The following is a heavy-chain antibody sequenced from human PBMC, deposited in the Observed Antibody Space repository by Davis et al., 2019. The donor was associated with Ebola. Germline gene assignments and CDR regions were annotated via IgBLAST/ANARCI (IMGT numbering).Heavy chain of an antibody. Sequence: ASVKVSCKASGYIFTGYYIHWVRQARGQGLEWMGRISPDNGGTNYAQKFQGRVTMTRDTSISTAYMELSRLRSDDTAVYYCARGSGYPNYYGMDVWGKGTTVTVSS. CDR1: GYIFTGYY. V-gene: IGHV1-2*06. CDR2: ISPDNGGT. J-gene: IGHJ6*04. CDR3: ARGSGYPNYYGMDV. D-gene: IGHD3-22*01.